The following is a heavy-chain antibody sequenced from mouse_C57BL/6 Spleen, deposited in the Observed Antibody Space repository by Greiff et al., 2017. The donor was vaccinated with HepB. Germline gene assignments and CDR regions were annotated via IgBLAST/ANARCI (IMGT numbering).Heavy chain of an antibody. D-gene: IGHD2-4*01. V-gene: IGHV1-55*01. Sequence: VQLQQSGAELVKPGASVKMSCKASGYTFTSYWITWVKQRPGQGLEWIGDIYPGSGSTNYNEKFKSKATRTVDTSSSTAYMQLSSLTSEDSAVYYCARRAYYDYGEGGFDYWGQGTTLTVSS. CDR1: GYTFTSYW. CDR2: IYPGSGST. J-gene: IGHJ2*01. CDR3: ARRAYYDYGEGGFDY.